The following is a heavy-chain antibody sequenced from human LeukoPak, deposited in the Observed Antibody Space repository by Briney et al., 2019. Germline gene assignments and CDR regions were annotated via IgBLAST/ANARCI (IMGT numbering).Heavy chain of an antibody. Sequence: TGGSLRLSCAASGFTFSTYGMHWVRQAPGKGLEWVAVIRYDGGNKDYGDSVKGRFTVSRDNSKNTVYLQMNSLRADDTAVYYCAREEGPFDYWGQGALVTVSS. CDR1: GFTFSTYG. CDR2: IRYDGGNK. V-gene: IGHV3-33*01. J-gene: IGHJ4*02. CDR3: AREEGPFDY.